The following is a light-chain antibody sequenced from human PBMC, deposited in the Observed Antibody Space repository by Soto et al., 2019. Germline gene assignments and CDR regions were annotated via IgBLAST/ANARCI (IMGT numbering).Light chain of an antibody. J-gene: IGKJ4*01. Sequence: EIVLTQSPGTLSLSPGERATLSCRASQSVSSSYLAWYQQKAGQPPRLLIAAASTRATGIPARFSGSGSGTDFTLTISSLEPEDFAVYYCQQYGSSPPVTFGEGTKVEIK. CDR3: QQYGSSPPVT. CDR1: QSVSSSY. V-gene: IGKV3-20*01. CDR2: AAS.